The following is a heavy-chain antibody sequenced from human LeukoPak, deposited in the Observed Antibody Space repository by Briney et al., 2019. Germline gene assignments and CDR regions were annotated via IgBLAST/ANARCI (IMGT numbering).Heavy chain of an antibody. Sequence: GGPLRLXCAASGFTFSRYWMSWGRMAPGEGVEWVANIKQDGSEKYYVDSVKGRFTISRDNAKNSLYLQMNSLRAEDTALYYCARDLSYASSGYYNPHFDYWGQGTLVTVSS. J-gene: IGHJ4*02. V-gene: IGHV3-7*01. CDR2: IKQDGSEK. CDR3: ARDLSYASSGYYNPHFDY. D-gene: IGHD3-22*01. CDR1: GFTFSRYW.